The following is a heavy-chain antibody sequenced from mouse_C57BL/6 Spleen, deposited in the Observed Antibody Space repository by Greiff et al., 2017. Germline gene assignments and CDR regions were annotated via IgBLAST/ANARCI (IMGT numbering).Heavy chain of an antibody. D-gene: IGHD2-3*01. V-gene: IGHV2-2*01. J-gene: IGHJ4*01. Sequence: VQRVESGPGLVQPSQSLSITCTVSGFSLTSYGVHWVRQSPGKGLEWLGVIWSGGSTDYNAAFISRLSISKDNSKSQVFFKMNSLQADDTAIYYCASLYDGYYVGAMDYWGQGTSVTVSS. CDR1: GFSLTSYG. CDR2: IWSGGST. CDR3: ASLYDGYYVGAMDY.